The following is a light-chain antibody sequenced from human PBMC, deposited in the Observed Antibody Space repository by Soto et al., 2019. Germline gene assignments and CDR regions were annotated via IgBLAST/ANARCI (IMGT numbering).Light chain of an antibody. CDR3: SSYTDRKHLV. J-gene: IGLJ1*01. CDR2: DVT. Sequence: QSVLTQSPSASGSPGQSVTISCTGTSSDLGGYNSVSWYQQHPGKAPKVMIYDVTKRPSGVPDRFSGSKSGNTASLTVSALQAEDEADYYCSSYTDRKHLVFGTGTKVTVL. V-gene: IGLV2-8*01. CDR1: SSDLGGYNS.